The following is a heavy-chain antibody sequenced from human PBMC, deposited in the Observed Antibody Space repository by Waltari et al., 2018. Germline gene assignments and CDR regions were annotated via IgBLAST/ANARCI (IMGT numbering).Heavy chain of an antibody. CDR3: ARGVGDYVRRFDY. CDR1: GGSFSGYY. D-gene: IGHD4-17*01. CDR2: INHSGST. V-gene: IGHV4-34*01. J-gene: IGHJ4*02. Sequence: QVQLQQWGAGLLRPSETLSLTCAVYGGSFSGYYWSWIRQPPGKGLEWIGEINHSGSTNYNPSLKSRVTISVDTSKNQFSLKLSSVTAADTAVYYCARGVGDYVRRFDYWGQGTLVTVSS.